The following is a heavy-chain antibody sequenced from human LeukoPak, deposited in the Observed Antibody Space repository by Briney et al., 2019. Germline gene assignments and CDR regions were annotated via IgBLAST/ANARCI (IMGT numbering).Heavy chain of an antibody. CDR3: ARGKRGYYLYYFDS. J-gene: IGHJ4*02. Sequence: SETLSLTCTVSNDSNSSSSSYWGWIRQPPGKGLEWIASLYYSGSPYYNPSVKSRVTISVDTSKNQFSLKLTSVTAADTAVYYCARGKRGYYLYYFDSWGQGTLVTVSS. D-gene: IGHD3-22*01. CDR1: NDSNSSSSSY. CDR2: LYYSGSP. V-gene: IGHV4-39*07.